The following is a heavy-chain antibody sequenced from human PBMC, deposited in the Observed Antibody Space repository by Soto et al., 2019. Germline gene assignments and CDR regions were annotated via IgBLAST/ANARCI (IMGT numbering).Heavy chain of an antibody. J-gene: IGHJ3*02. CDR2: IIPIFGTA. V-gene: IGHV1-69*06. CDR3: ARGCGMGAPDGSFDI. Sequence: QVQLVQSGAEVKKPGSSVKVSCKASGGTFSSYAISWVRQAPGQGLEWMGGIIPIFGTANYAQKFQGRVRITAYKSPSTAYRELSSLRSEDTAVYSCARGCGMGAPDGSFDIWGQGTMVTVSS. CDR1: GGTFSSYA. D-gene: IGHD1-26*01.